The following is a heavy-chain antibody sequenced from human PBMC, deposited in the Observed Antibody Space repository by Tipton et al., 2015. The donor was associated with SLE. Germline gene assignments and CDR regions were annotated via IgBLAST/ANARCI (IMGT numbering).Heavy chain of an antibody. CDR1: GFSFSTYG. D-gene: IGHD3-10*01. V-gene: IGHV3-33*01. CDR3: ARRRDGSGTYY. Sequence: SLRLSCAASGFSFSTYGMHWVRQAPGKGLEWVAIIWYDGNKKYYADSVQGRFTISRDNSKKMVYLEMNSLRDDDTAMYYCARRRDGSGTYYWGQGTLVTVSS. CDR2: IWYDGNKK. J-gene: IGHJ4*02.